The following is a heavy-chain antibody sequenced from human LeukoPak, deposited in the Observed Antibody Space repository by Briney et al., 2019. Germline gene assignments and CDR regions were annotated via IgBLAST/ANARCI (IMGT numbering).Heavy chain of an antibody. CDR3: AKGGWLEY. V-gene: IGHV3-30-3*01. J-gene: IGHJ4*02. CDR2: ISYDGGSK. D-gene: IGHD6-19*01. CDR1: GFTFSNYA. Sequence: GGSLRLSCAASGFTFSNYAIHWVRQAPGKGLEWVTVISYDGGSKFYADSVKGRFTISRDNSKNTLYLQMNSLRAEDTAIYYCAKGGWLEYWGQGTLVTVSS.